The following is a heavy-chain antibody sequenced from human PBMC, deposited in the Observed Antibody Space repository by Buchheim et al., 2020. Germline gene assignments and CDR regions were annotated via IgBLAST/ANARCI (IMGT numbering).Heavy chain of an antibody. CDR1: GFTFSSYE. Sequence: EVQLVESGGGLVQPGGSLRLSCAASGFTFSSYEMNWVRQAPGKGLDWVSYISSSGSTIYYADSVKGRFNISRENAKNSLYLQMNSLRAEDTAVYYCAREGEMATITAWGQGTL. J-gene: IGHJ5*02. V-gene: IGHV3-48*03. CDR2: ISSSGSTI. CDR3: AREGEMATITA. D-gene: IGHD5-24*01.